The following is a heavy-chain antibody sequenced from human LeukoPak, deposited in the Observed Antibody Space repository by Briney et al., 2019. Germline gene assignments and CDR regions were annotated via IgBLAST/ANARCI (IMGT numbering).Heavy chain of an antibody. CDR2: ISYDGTNK. CDR3: AKDFLGASHTFDI. Sequence: GGSLRLSCAASGFTFSTYGMHWVRQAPGKGLEWVAVISYDGTNKHYADPVKGRFTLSRDNSKNTLYLQMNSLRGEDTAVYYCAKDFLGASHTFDIWGQGTMVTVSS. D-gene: IGHD1-26*01. V-gene: IGHV3-30*18. J-gene: IGHJ3*02. CDR1: GFTFSTYG.